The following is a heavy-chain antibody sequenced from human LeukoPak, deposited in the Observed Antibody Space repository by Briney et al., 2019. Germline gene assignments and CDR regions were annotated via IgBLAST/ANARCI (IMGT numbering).Heavy chain of an antibody. V-gene: IGHV3-23*01. J-gene: IGHJ6*02. CDR1: GLTFSSYA. CDR3: AKVLQYYQYGMDV. CDR2: ISGSGDSA. D-gene: IGHD5-24*01. Sequence: GGSLRLSCAASGLTFSSYAMSWVRQAPGKGLEWVSVISGSGDSAYYADSVKGRFTISRDNSKNTLYLQMNSLRAEDTAVYYCAKVLQYYQYGMDVWGQGTTVTVSS.